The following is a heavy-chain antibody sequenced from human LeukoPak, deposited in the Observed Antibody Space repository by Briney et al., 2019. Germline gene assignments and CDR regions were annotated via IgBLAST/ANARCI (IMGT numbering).Heavy chain of an antibody. V-gene: IGHV4-4*07. CDR2: IHTSGTT. Sequence: SETLSLTCTVSSDSISTYYWSWIRQPAGKGLEWIGRIHTSGTTNYNPSLMGRVTMSVDTSKNQFSLNLNSVTAADTAEYYCTRAPGSAYYPYYYMDVWGKGTTVTVSS. J-gene: IGHJ6*03. CDR1: SDSISTYY. D-gene: IGHD6-19*01. CDR3: TRAPGSAYYPYYYMDV.